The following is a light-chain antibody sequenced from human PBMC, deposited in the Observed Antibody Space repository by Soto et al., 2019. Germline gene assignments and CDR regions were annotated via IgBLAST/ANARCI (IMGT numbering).Light chain of an antibody. CDR1: QDINNY. Sequence: DIQMTQSPSSLSASVGDRVTITCQASQDINNYFNWWQQKTGKAPKLLIYDASNLETGVPSRFSGSGSGTDVTFTIRSLQPEDIATYYCQHYDTLPYTFGQGTKLEIK. V-gene: IGKV1-33*01. J-gene: IGKJ2*01. CDR3: QHYDTLPYT. CDR2: DAS.